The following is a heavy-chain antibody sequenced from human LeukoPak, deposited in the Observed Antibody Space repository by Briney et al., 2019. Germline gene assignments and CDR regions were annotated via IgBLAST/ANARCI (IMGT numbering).Heavy chain of an antibody. Sequence: GESLMISCKGSRYSFTNSWISWVRQMPGKGLEWMGRIDPSDSYTNYSPSSQGHVTMSADKSTSTVYLQWSSLKASDTAMYYCTRSLTTTVTTRFDPWGQGTLVTVSS. CDR3: TRSLTTTVTTRFDP. J-gene: IGHJ5*02. CDR2: IDPSDSYT. D-gene: IGHD4-17*01. V-gene: IGHV5-10-1*01. CDR1: RYSFTNSW.